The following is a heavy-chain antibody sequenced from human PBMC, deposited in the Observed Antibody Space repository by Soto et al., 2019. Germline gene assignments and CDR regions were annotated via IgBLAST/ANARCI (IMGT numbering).Heavy chain of an antibody. CDR1: GFTFSSYG. CDR3: AKVITMVRGVIRPHHYYYGMDV. CDR2: ISYDGSNK. D-gene: IGHD3-10*01. V-gene: IGHV3-30*18. J-gene: IGHJ6*02. Sequence: PGGSLRLSCAASGFTFSSYGMHWVHQAPGKGLEWVAVISYDGSNKYYADSVKGRFTISRDNSKNTLYLQMNSLRAEDTAVYYCAKVITMVRGVIRPHHYYYGMDVWGQGTTVTVSS.